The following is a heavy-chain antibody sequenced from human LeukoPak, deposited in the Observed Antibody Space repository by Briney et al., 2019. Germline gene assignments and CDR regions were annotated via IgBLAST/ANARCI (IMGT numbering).Heavy chain of an antibody. J-gene: IGHJ4*02. Sequence: SETLSLTCTVSGGSISSYYWSWLRQPAGKGLEWVGRIYTSGSTNYNPSLKSRVTMSVDTSKNQFSLKLSSVTAADTAVYYCARDLTTYGRKYYFDYWGQGTLVTVSS. CDR1: GGSISSYY. CDR3: ARDLTTYGRKYYFDY. CDR2: IYTSGST. D-gene: IGHD2/OR15-2a*01. V-gene: IGHV4-4*07.